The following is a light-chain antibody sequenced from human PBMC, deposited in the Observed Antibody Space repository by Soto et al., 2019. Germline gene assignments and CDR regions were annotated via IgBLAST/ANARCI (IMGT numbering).Light chain of an antibody. J-gene: IGKJ1*01. CDR3: QQYGTSPRM. CDR2: GTS. V-gene: IGKV3-20*01. Sequence: EIVLTQSPGTLSLSPGERVTLSCRASQSVGTNYLAWYQQKPGQAPRLVIYGTSNRATGTPDRFSGSGSGTDFTLTIGRLEPEDFAVYYCQQYGTSPRMFGQGTKVDIK. CDR1: QSVGTNY.